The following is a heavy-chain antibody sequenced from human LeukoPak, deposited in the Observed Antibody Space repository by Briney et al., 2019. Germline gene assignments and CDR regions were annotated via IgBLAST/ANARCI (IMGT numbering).Heavy chain of an antibody. CDR1: GGSFSGYY. V-gene: IGHV4-34*01. CDR2: INHSGST. D-gene: IGHD6-13*01. Sequence: PSETLSLTCAVYGGSFSGYYWSWIRQPPGKGLEWIGDINHSGSTNYNPSLKSRVTISVNTSKNQFSLKLSSVTAADTAVYYCAHIAAAGTPGYWGQGTLVTVSS. CDR3: AHIAAAGTPGY. J-gene: IGHJ4*02.